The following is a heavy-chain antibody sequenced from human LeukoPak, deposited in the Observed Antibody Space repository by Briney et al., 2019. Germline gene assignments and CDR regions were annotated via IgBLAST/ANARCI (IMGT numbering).Heavy chain of an antibody. Sequence: PGESLKISCKGSGYTFTTSWIGWVRQMPGKGLEWMGIIYPSDSDTTYSPSFQGQVTISADKSISTAYLQWSSLRASDTAMYYCARLYGRYFDYWGQGTLVTVCS. CDR1: GYTFTTSW. D-gene: IGHD2-8*01. CDR3: ARLYGRYFDY. V-gene: IGHV5-51*01. J-gene: IGHJ4*02. CDR2: IYPSDSDT.